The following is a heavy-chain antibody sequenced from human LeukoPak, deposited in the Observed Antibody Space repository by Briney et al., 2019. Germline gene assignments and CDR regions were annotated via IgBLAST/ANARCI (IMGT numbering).Heavy chain of an antibody. V-gene: IGHV1-2*02. CDR3: ARVPPEYCSGGSCYYFDY. Sequence: ASVKVSCKASGYTFTGYYMHWVRQAPGQGLEWMGWINPNSGGTNYAQKLQGRVTMTTDTSTSTAYMELRSLRSDDTAVYYCARVPPEYCSGGSCYYFDYWGQGTLVTVSS. CDR2: INPNSGGT. CDR1: GYTFTGYY. D-gene: IGHD2-15*01. J-gene: IGHJ4*02.